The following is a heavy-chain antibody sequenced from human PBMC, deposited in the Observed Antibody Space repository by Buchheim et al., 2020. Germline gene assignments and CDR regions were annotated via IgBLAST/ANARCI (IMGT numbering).Heavy chain of an antibody. D-gene: IGHD6-19*01. J-gene: IGHJ1*01. CDR3: AYSSGWDAEYFQH. CDR2: IYYSGST. Sequence: QVQLQESGPGLVKPSETLSLSCNVSGGSISSHYWSWIRQPPGKGLEWIGYIYYSGSTNYNPSLKSRVTISVETSKNQFFLELNSVTAADTAVYYCAYSSGWDAEYFQHWGQGTL. V-gene: IGHV4-59*11. CDR1: GGSISSHY.